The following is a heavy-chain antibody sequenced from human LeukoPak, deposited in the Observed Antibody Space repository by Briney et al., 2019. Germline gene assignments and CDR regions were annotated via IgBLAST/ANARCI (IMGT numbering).Heavy chain of an antibody. D-gene: IGHD1-26*01. Sequence: TGGSLRLSCTVSGFPFTDYVIHWVRQAPGKGLEWVAVTSADENIKIYNASVRGRFNISRDNSKNIQYLQMNSVRVEDTAVYYCARDPVLGAPDYLDYWGRGTLVTVSS. CDR1: GFPFTDYV. V-gene: IGHV3-30-3*01. CDR3: ARDPVLGAPDYLDY. CDR2: TSADENIK. J-gene: IGHJ4*02.